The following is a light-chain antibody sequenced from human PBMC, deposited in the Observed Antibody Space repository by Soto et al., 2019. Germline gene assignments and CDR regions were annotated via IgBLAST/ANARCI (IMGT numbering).Light chain of an antibody. CDR2: DAS. V-gene: IGKV3-11*01. CDR1: QSVSSY. CDR3: QQYNNWPPWT. J-gene: IGKJ1*01. Sequence: EIVLTQSPATLSLSPGERATLSCRASQSVSSYLAWYQQKPGQAPRLLIYDASNRATGIPARFSGSGSGTDFTLTISSLQSEDFAVYYCQQYNNWPPWTFGQGTKVEI.